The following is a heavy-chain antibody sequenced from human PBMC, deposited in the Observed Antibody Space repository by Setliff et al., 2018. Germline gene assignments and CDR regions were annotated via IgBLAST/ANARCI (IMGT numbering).Heavy chain of an antibody. V-gene: IGHV3-30*07. D-gene: IGHD3-22*01. CDR2: TSYDGGIE. CDR1: GFTFSTYA. CDR3: ASYSYYDSSSYYSGFSYY. Sequence: GGSLRLSCAASGFTFSTYALHWFRQAPGKGLEWVALTSYDGGIEDYADSVKGRFTISRDNAKNSPYLQMTILRAEDTAVYYCASYSYYDSSSYYSGFSYYWGQGTLVTVSS. J-gene: IGHJ4*02.